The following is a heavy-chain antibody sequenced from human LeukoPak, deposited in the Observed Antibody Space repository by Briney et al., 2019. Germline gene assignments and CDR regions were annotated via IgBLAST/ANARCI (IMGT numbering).Heavy chain of an antibody. D-gene: IGHD3-3*01. V-gene: IGHV4-39*01. CDR3: ARLWGSIFGVVILYYFDY. CDR1: GGSISSSSYY. Sequence: SETLSLTCTVSGGSISSSSYYWGWIRQPPGKGLEWIGSIYYSGSTYYNPSLKSRVTISVYTSKNQFSLKLSSVTAADTAVYYCARLWGSIFGVVILYYFDYWGQGTLVTVSS. J-gene: IGHJ4*02. CDR2: IYYSGST.